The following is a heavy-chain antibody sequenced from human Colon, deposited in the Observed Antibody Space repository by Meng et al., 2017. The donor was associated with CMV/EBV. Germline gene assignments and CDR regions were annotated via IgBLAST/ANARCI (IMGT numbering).Heavy chain of an antibody. CDR1: GFSVNDKS. CDR3: AREFFLDY. D-gene: IGHD3-3*01. V-gene: IGHV3-66*02. Sequence: GESLKISCSVSGFSVNDKSMTWVHQAPGMGLEWISVIYSGGSTNYAASVKGRFTISRDISKNTLYLQMNSLTAGDTAVYYCAREFFLDYWGLGTLVTVSS. J-gene: IGHJ4*02. CDR2: IYSGGST.